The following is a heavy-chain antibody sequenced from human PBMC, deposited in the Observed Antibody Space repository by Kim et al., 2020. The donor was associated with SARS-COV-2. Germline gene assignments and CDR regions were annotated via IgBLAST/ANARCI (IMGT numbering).Heavy chain of an antibody. J-gene: IGHJ6*02. Sequence: DAVKGRFTITRDNAKNSLYLQMNSLRAEDTAVYYCASSSWPYYYYYGMDVWGQGTTVTVSS. CDR3: ASSSWPYYYYYGMDV. V-gene: IGHV3-7*01. D-gene: IGHD6-13*01.